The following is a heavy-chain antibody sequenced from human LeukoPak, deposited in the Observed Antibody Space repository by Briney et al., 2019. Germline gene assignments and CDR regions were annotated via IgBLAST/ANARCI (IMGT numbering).Heavy chain of an antibody. V-gene: IGHV3-23*01. CDR1: GFTFSSCA. CDR3: AIELHGSGNYAFDY. Sequence: GGSLRLSCAAAGFTFSSCALSWVRQAPGKGLEWVSTASVNGGTTYYADSVKGRFTISRDNSKNTLYLQMNSLRAEDTAVSFRAIELHGSGNYAFDYWGQGTLVTVSS. D-gene: IGHD3-10*01. J-gene: IGHJ4*02. CDR2: ASVNGGTT.